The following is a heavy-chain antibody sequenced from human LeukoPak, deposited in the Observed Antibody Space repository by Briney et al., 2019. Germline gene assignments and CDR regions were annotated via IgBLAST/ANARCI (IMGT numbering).Heavy chain of an antibody. CDR2: ISSSGSTI. J-gene: IGHJ4*02. D-gene: IGHD1-26*01. V-gene: IGHV3-11*04. CDR1: GFTFSDYY. Sequence: GGSLRLSCAASGFTFSDYYMSWIRQAPGKGLEWVSYISSSGSTIYYAGSVKGRFTISRDNAKNSLYLQMNSLRVEDTAVYYCAKDDPTGRYLWGQGTLVPVSS. CDR3: AKDDPTGRYL.